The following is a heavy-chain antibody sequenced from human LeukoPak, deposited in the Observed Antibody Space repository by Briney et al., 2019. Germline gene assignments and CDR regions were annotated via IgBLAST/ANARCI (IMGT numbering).Heavy chain of an antibody. V-gene: IGHV4-59*11. Sequence: SETLSLTCTVSGGSISSHYWSWIRQPPGKGLEWIGYIYYNGSTNYNPSLKSRVTISVDTSKNQFSLKLSSVTAADTAVYYCARRSSGYSNWFDPWGQGTLVTVSS. D-gene: IGHD3-22*01. CDR3: ARRSSGYSNWFDP. CDR2: IYYNGST. J-gene: IGHJ5*02. CDR1: GGSISSHY.